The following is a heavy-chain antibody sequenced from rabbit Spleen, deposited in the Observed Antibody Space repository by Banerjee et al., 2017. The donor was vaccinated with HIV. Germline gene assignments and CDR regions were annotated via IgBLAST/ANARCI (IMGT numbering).Heavy chain of an antibody. J-gene: IGHJ3*01. CDR2: IYAAKGST. CDR1: GFDFRRYY. V-gene: IGHV1S7*01. D-gene: IGHD1-1*01. CDR3: ARDLTDVIGWNFGW. Sequence: QVKETGGGLVQPGGSLTLSCKASGFDFRRYYLSWVRQAPGKGLEWIGIIYAAKGSTDYASWVNGRFTISSDNAQSTVDLKMTSLTAADTATYFCARDLTDVIGWNFGWWGQGTLVTVS.